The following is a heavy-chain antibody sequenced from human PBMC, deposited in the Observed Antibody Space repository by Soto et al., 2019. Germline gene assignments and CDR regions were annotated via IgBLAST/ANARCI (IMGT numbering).Heavy chain of an antibody. CDR1: GGSFSGYY. V-gene: IGHV4-34*01. D-gene: IGHD3-3*01. J-gene: IGHJ5*02. Sequence: PSETLSLTCAVYGGSFSGYYWSWIRQPPGKGLEWIGEINHSGSTNYNPSLKSRVTISVDTSKNQFSLKLSSVTAADTAVYYCARGRRGTYYDFWSGYYSHWFDPWGQGTLVTAPQ. CDR3: ARGRRGTYYDFWSGYYSHWFDP. CDR2: INHSGST.